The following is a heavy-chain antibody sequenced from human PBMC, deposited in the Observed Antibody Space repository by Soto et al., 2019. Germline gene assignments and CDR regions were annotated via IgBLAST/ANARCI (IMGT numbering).Heavy chain of an antibody. CDR2: IYYSGST. CDR1: GGSISSYY. CDR3: AKTDCSSTSCYDY. D-gene: IGHD2-2*01. J-gene: IGHJ4*02. V-gene: IGHV4-59*01. Sequence: QVQLQESGPGLVKPSETLSLTCTVSGGSISSYYWCWIRQPPGKGLEWIGYIYYSGSTNYNPSHKSRVTISVDTSKSQFSLKLSSVTAAETAVYYCAKTDCSSTSCYDYWGQGTLVTVSS.